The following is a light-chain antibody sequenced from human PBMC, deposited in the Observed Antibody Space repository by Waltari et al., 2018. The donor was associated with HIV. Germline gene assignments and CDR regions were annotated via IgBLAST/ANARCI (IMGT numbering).Light chain of an antibody. CDR2: AAS. V-gene: IGKV3-11*01. CDR3: QQRNHWPLT. CDR1: QSVSSF. Sequence: EVVLTQSPATLSLSPGERATLPCRASQSVSSFLAWYQQKPGQAPRLLIYAASNRATGIPARFSGSGSGTDFTLTISSLEPEDFALYFCQQRNHWPLTFGPGTRVDIK. J-gene: IGKJ3*01.